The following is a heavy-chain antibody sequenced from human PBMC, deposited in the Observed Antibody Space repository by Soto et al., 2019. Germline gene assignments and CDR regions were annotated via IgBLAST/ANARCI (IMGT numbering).Heavy chain of an antibody. CDR3: ARESGPITKDSYYGMDV. D-gene: IGHD1-20*01. CDR2: IYSGGIT. CDR1: VFTVSSND. J-gene: IGHJ6*02. Sequence: GVSVRLSCSSSVFTVSSNDISVLLEAPGNWLEWVSVIYSGGITYYADSVKGRFTISRDNSKNTLYLQLNSLRAEDTAVYYCARESGPITKDSYYGMDVWGQGHTVPVSS. V-gene: IGHV3-53*01.